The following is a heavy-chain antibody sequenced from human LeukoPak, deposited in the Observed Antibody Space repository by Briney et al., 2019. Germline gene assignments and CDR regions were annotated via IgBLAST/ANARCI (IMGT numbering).Heavy chain of an antibody. V-gene: IGHV3-30-3*01. J-gene: IGHJ4*02. CDR1: GFTFSSYA. Sequence: GRSLRLSCAASGFTFSSYAMHWVRQAPGKGLEWVAVISYDGSNKYYADSVKGRFTISKDNAKNTVYLQMNSLRAEDTAVYYCVSFYETYWGRGTLVTVSS. CDR3: VSFYETY. D-gene: IGHD2/OR15-2a*01. CDR2: ISYDGSNK.